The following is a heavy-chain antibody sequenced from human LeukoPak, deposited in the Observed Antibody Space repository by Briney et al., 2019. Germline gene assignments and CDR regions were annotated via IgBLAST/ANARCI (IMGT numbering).Heavy chain of an antibody. V-gene: IGHV4-59*01. J-gene: IGHJ4*02. CDR3: ARGGGWRSGNQH. CDR2: IYYSGST. CDR1: GGSISSYY. Sequence: TASETLSLTCTVSGGSISSYYWSWIRQPPGKGLEWIGYIYYSGSTNYNPSLKSRVTISVDTSKNQFSLKLSSVTAADTAVYYCARGGGWRSGNQHWGQGTLVTVSS. D-gene: IGHD6-19*01.